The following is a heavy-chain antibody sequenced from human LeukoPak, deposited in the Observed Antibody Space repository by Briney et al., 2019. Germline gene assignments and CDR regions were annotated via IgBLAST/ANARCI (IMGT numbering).Heavy chain of an antibody. J-gene: IGHJ4*02. V-gene: IGHV3-30*03. Sequence: GGSLRLSCAASGFTFSTYGMHWVRQAPGKGLEWVAIISRDGSDKYYADSVKGRFTISRDKSKNTLYLQMNSLRAEDTAVYYCARGGPEWPLDYWGQGTLVTVSS. CDR1: GFTFSTYG. CDR2: ISRDGSDK. CDR3: ARGGPEWPLDY. D-gene: IGHD3-3*01.